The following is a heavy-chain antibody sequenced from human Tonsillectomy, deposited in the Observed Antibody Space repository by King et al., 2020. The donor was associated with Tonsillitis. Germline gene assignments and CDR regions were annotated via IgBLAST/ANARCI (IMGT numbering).Heavy chain of an antibody. Sequence: VQLVESGGGVVQSGRSLRLSCAASGFTFSSYAMHWVRQAPGKGLEWVAVISYDGSNKYYADSVKGRFTISRDNSKNTLYLQMNSLRPEDTAVYYCARGYSYGHDAFDIWGQGTMVTVSS. D-gene: IGHD5-18*01. CDR2: ISYDGSNK. CDR1: GFTFSSYA. J-gene: IGHJ3*02. V-gene: IGHV3-30-3*01. CDR3: ARGYSYGHDAFDI.